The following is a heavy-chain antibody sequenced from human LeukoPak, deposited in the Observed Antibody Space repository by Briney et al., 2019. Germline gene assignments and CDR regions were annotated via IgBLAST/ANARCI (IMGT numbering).Heavy chain of an antibody. CDR1: GGTFSSYA. CDR3: ARETRDPIGYCGGGSCWTFDP. D-gene: IGHD2-15*01. J-gene: IGHJ5*02. Sequence: SVRVSCKASGGTFSSYAISWVRQAPGQGLEWMGGIIPIFGTANYAQKFQGRVTITADESTSTAYMELSSLRSEDTAVYYCARETRDPIGYCGGGSCWTFDPWGQGTLVTVSS. V-gene: IGHV1-69*01. CDR2: IIPIFGTA.